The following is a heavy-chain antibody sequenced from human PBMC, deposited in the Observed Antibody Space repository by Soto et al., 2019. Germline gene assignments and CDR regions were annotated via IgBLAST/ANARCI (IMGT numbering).Heavy chain of an antibody. J-gene: IGHJ4*01. CDR2: IYYSGST. CDR3: ARGYCGGGSRYAGYFDH. D-gene: IGHD2-15*01. CDR1: GGSISSYY. V-gene: IGHV4-59*01. Sequence: QVQLQESGPGLVKPSETLSLTCTVSGGSISSYYWSWIRQPPGKGLEWIGYIYYSGSTNYNPSLKSRVTKSVDPSQDQFSLKLSSVTAADTAVYYCARGYCGGGSRYAGYFDHWGQGTLVPVSS.